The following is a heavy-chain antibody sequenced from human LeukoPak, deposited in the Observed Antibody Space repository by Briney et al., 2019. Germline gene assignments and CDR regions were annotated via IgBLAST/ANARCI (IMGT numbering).Heavy chain of an antibody. CDR1: GFTFSSYA. Sequence: GSLRLSCAASGFTFSSYAMHWVRQAPGKGLEWVAVISYDGSNKYYADSVKGRFTISRDNSKNTLYLQMNSLRAEDTAVYYCAKTYSGYPWSYFDYWGQGTLVTVSS. D-gene: IGHD5-12*01. V-gene: IGHV3-30*04. CDR3: AKTYSGYPWSYFDY. J-gene: IGHJ4*02. CDR2: ISYDGSNK.